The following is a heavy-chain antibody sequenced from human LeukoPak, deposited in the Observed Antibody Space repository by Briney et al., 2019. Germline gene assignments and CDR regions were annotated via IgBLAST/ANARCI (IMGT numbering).Heavy chain of an antibody. D-gene: IGHD3-3*01. CDR2: IYSGGST. Sequence: LGGSLRLSCAASGFTVSSNYMSWVRQAPGKGLEWVSVIYSGGSTYYADSVKGRFTISRDNSKNTLYLQMNSLRAEDTAVYYCASLLRFLDMYYYYYMDVWGKGTTVTVSS. J-gene: IGHJ6*03. CDR1: GFTVSSNY. CDR3: ASLLRFLDMYYYYYMDV. V-gene: IGHV3-66*02.